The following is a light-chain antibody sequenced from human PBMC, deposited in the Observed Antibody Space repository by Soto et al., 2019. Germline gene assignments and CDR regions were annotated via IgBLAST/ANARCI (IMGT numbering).Light chain of an antibody. V-gene: IGKV1-39*01. CDR2: AAS. Sequence: DVQMTQSPSSLSASVGDRVTITCRASQSISSSLNWFQQKPGKAPNLLIYAASTLQSGVPSKFSGSGSGTDFTLTISSLQPEDFAAYYCQQSYSTPITFGQGTRLEIK. J-gene: IGKJ5*01. CDR3: QQSYSTPIT. CDR1: QSISSS.